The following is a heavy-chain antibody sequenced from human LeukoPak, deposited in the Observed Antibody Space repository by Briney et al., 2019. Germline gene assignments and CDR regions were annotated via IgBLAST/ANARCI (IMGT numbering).Heavy chain of an antibody. CDR2: IYYSGST. Sequence: SETLSLTCTVSGGSISSYYWSWIRQPPGKGLEWIGYIYYSGSTNYNPSLKSRVTISVDTSKNQFSLKLSSVTAADTAVYYCATGGGYPYYYYYMDVWGKGTTGTVSS. CDR1: GGSISSYY. D-gene: IGHD1-26*01. CDR3: ATGGGYPYYYYYMDV. V-gene: IGHV4-59*01. J-gene: IGHJ6*03.